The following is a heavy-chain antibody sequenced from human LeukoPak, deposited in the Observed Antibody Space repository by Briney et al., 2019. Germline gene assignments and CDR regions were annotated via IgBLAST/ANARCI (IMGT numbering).Heavy chain of an antibody. D-gene: IGHD2-2*01. CDR3: AKDRTPVVPAFSGMDV. CDR2: IRGSGGST. Sequence: PGGSLRLSCAASGFTFSSYAMGWVRQAPGKGLEWVSAIRGSGGSTYYADSVKGRFTISRDNSKNTLYLQMNSLRAEDTAVYYCAKDRTPVVPAFSGMDVWGQGTTVTVSS. J-gene: IGHJ6*02. CDR1: GFTFSSYA. V-gene: IGHV3-23*01.